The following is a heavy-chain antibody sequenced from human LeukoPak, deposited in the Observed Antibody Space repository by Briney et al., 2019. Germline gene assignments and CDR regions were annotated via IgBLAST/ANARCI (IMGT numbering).Heavy chain of an antibody. CDR1: GYTFTSYD. CDR3: ARQFPRRMVRGVIRARDY. CDR2: MNPNSGNT. V-gene: IGHV1-8*01. Sequence: ASVKVSCKASGYTFTSYDINWVRQATGQGLEWMGWMNPNSGNTGYAQKFQGRVTMTRNTSISTAYMELSNLRSEDTAVYYRARQFPRRMVRGVIRARDYWGQGTLVTVSS. D-gene: IGHD3-10*01. J-gene: IGHJ4*02.